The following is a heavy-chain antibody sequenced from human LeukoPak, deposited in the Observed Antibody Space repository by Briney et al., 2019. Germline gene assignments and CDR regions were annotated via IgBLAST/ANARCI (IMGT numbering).Heavy chain of an antibody. V-gene: IGHV4-30-4*08. CDR1: GGSISSGDYY. J-gene: IGHJ6*03. D-gene: IGHD3-10*01. Sequence: SETLSLTCTVSGGSISSGDYYWSWIRQPPGKGLEWIGYIYYSGSTYYNPSLKSRVTISVDTSKNQFSLKLSSVTAADTAVYYCARRARGVRGVSLYYYYYYMDVWGKGTTVTVSS. CDR3: ARRARGVRGVSLYYYYYYMDV. CDR2: IYYSGST.